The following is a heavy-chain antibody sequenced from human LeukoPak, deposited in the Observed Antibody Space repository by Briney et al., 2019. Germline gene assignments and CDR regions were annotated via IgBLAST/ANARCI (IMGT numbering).Heavy chain of an antibody. Sequence: SETLSLTCTVSGGSISSSSYYWGWIRQPPGKGLEWIGSIYYSGSTYYNPSLKSRVTISVDTSKNQFSLKLSSVTAADTAVYYCARIQGMGHENQGSGSWSWFDPWGQGTLVTVSS. CDR3: ARIQGMGHENQGSGSWSWFDP. J-gene: IGHJ5*02. CDR1: GGSISSSSYY. D-gene: IGHD6-13*01. V-gene: IGHV4-39*07. CDR2: IYYSGST.